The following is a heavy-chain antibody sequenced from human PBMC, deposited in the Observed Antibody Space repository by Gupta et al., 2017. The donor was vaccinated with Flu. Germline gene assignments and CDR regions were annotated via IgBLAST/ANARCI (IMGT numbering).Heavy chain of an antibody. CDR2: IYYSGST. D-gene: IGHD3-3*01. V-gene: IGHV4-39*01. CDR3: ARLPRDFWSGYYQGNWFDP. Sequence: GWIRQPPGKGLEWIGSIYYSGSTYYNPSLKSRVTISVDTSKNQFSLKLSSVTAADTAVYYCARLPRDFWSGYYQGNWFDPWCQGTLVTVSS. J-gene: IGHJ5*02.